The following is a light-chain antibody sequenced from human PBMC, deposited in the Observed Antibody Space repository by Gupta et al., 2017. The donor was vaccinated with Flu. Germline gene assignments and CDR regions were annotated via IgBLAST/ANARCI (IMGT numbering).Light chain of an antibody. CDR3: QQYGSSPMT. V-gene: IGKV3-20*01. Sequence: EIVLTQSPSTLSSSRGESTTLSCRARQSVRSSYLAWYQQKPGQAPRLLIYGASSRATGVPDRFSGSGSGTDFTLTISRLEPEDFAVYYCQQYGSSPMTFGQGTKVEIK. J-gene: IGKJ1*01. CDR2: GAS. CDR1: QSVRSSY.